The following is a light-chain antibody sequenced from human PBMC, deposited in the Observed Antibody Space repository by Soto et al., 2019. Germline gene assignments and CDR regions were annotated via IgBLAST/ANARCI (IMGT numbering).Light chain of an antibody. J-gene: IGKJ1*01. CDR2: GAS. CDR1: QSVSSNY. Sequence: ETVLTQSPGTLSLSPGERATLSCRASQSVSSNYLAWYQQKPGQAPRLLMYGASTRATGIPDRFSGSGSWTDFTLTINRLEAEDFAVYYCQQFCRSPPSWTFGQGTKVEIK. V-gene: IGKV3-20*01. CDR3: QQFCRSPPSWT.